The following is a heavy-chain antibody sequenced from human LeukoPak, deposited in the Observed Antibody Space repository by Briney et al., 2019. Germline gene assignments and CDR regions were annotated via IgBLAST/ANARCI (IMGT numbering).Heavy chain of an antibody. V-gene: IGHV3-20*04. D-gene: IGHD3-10*01. Sequence: GGSLRLSCAAPGFTFDDYGMNWVRQAPGKGPEWVSGINWDGGSTGYADSVKGRFTISRDNAKNSLYLQMNSLRAEDTAFYYCARGAGSGYYFYMDVWGKGTTVTVSS. CDR2: INWDGGST. CDR3: ARGAGSGYYFYMDV. J-gene: IGHJ6*03. CDR1: GFTFDDYG.